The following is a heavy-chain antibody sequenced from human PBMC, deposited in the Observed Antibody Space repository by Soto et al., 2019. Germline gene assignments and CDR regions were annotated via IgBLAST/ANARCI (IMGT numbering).Heavy chain of an antibody. D-gene: IGHD2-2*01. CDR2: INHSGST. CDR3: ARLGGYCSSTKCYGYYGMDV. V-gene: IGHV4-34*01. Sequence: PSETLSLTCAVYGGSFSGYYWSWIRQPPGKGLEWIGEINHSGSTNYNPSLKSRVTISVDTSKNQFSLKLSSVTAADTAVYFCARLGGYCSSTKCYGYYGMDVWGQGTTVT. CDR1: GGSFSGYY. J-gene: IGHJ6*02.